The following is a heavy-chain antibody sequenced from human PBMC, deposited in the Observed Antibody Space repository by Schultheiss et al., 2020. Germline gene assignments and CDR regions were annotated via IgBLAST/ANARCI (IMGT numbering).Heavy chain of an antibody. CDR3: ARRALQGYYYYGMDV. CDR1: GGSFSGYY. D-gene: IGHD4-11*01. V-gene: IGHV4-34*01. Sequence: SETLSLTCAVYGGSFSGYYWSWIRQPPGKGLEWIGEINHSGSTNYNPSLKSRVTISVDTSKNQFSLKLSSVTAADTAVYYCARRALQGYYYYGMDVWGQGTTVNVSS. J-gene: IGHJ6*02. CDR2: INHSGST.